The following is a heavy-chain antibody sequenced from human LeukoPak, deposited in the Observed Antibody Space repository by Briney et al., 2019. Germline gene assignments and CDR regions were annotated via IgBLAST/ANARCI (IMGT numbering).Heavy chain of an antibody. CDR3: ASIPVGGLVISNSDY. V-gene: IGHV3-23*01. D-gene: IGHD3/OR15-3a*01. J-gene: IGHJ4*02. CDR1: RFTYVSYA. Sequence: GGSLRLSCEASRFTYVSYAMTWLRQAPGKGLEWVSSIGGSGATTYYADSVKGWFTVSADNSKNTLYLQMNSLRAEDMAVYYCASIPVGGLVISNSDYWGQGTRVTVSS. CDR2: IGGSGATT.